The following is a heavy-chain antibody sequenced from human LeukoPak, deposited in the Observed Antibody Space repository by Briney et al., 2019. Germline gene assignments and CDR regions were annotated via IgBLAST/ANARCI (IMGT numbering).Heavy chain of an antibody. CDR1: GYSISSGYY. CDR2: IYHSGST. Sequence: SETLSLTCTVSGYSISSGYYWGWIRQPPGKGLEWIGNIYHSGSTYYNPSLKSRVTISVDTSKNQFSLKLSSVTAADTAVYYCARDLFRYGSGSYPNWFDPWGQGTLVTVSS. CDR3: ARDLFRYGSGSYPNWFDP. V-gene: IGHV4-38-2*02. D-gene: IGHD3-10*01. J-gene: IGHJ5*02.